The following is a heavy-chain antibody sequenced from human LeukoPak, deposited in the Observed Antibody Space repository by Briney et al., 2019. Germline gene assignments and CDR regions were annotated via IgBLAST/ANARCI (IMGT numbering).Heavy chain of an antibody. Sequence: GGSLRLSCAASGFSFTTYWMGWVRQAPGKGLEWVANIKHDGSDKYYVDSVKGRVTISRDNAKNSLYLQMNSLRVEDTAVYYCARDRGRYWGQGTLVTVSS. CDR2: IKHDGSDK. J-gene: IGHJ4*02. CDR3: ARDRGRY. CDR1: GFSFTTYW. V-gene: IGHV3-7*01.